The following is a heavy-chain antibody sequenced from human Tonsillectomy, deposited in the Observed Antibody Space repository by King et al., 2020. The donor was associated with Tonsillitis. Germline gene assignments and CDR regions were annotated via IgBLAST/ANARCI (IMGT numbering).Heavy chain of an antibody. D-gene: IGHD6-19*01. J-gene: IGHJ4*02. CDR3: AKARQWLVHFDY. CDR2: ISSDGSKK. Sequence: QLVQSGGGVVQPGRSLRLSCAASGFTFSSYGIHWVRPAPGKGLEWVAVISSDGSKKYYADSVRGRLTISRDNSKNTLYLQMNSLRADDTAVYYCAKARQWLVHFDYWGQGTLVTVSS. CDR1: GFTFSSYG. V-gene: IGHV3-30*18.